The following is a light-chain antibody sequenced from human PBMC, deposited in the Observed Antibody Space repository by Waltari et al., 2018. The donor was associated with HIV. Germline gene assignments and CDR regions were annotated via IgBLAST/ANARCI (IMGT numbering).Light chain of an antibody. J-gene: IGLJ3*02. CDR3: GTWDADLDGPV. V-gene: IGLV1-44*01. Sequence: QSVLTQPPSASGTPGQTISISCSGSRPHVRSNNVNWYQHIPPTAPKLIIYNTDQRPSGVPARFSASKTGTSASLAISGLQPGDEGLYYCGTWDADLDGPVFGGGTKVTVL. CDR1: RPHVRSNN. CDR2: NTD.